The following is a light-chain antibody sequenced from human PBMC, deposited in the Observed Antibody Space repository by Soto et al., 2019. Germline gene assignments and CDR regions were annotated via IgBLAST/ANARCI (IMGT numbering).Light chain of an antibody. CDR2: GAS. Sequence: EIVLTQTPGTQSLSPGERATLSCRASQSVSSSYLAWYQQKPGQAPRLLIYGASSRATGIPDRFSGSGSGTDFTLTINRLELEDFAVYYCHQYGSSPYTFGQGTKLEI. J-gene: IGKJ2*01. V-gene: IGKV3-20*01. CDR1: QSVSSSY. CDR3: HQYGSSPYT.